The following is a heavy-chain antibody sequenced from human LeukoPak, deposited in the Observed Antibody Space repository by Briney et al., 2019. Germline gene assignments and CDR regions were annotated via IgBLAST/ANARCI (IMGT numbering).Heavy chain of an antibody. J-gene: IGHJ6*03. V-gene: IGHV1-18*01. CDR2: ISAYNGNT. CDR3: ARSYSSSWYEARYYYMDV. D-gene: IGHD6-13*01. Sequence: GASVKVSCKASGYTFTSYGISWVRQAPGQELEWMGWISAYNGNTNYAQKLQGRVTMTTDTSTSTAYMELRSLRSDNTAVYYCARSYSSSWYEARYYYMDVWGKGTTVTVSS. CDR1: GYTFTSYG.